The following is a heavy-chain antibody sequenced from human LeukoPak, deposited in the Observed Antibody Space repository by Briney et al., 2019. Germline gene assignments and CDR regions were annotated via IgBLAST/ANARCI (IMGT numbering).Heavy chain of an antibody. D-gene: IGHD5-18*01. V-gene: IGHV4-30-4*01. CDR2: IYYSGST. CDR1: GGSISSGDYY. CDR3: ARGVDTAMYNYYAMDV. J-gene: IGHJ6*02. Sequence: SETLSLTCTVSGGSISSGDYYWSWIRQPPGKGLECIGYIYYSGSTYYNPSLKSRVTISVDTSKNQFSLRLSSVTAADTAVYYCARGVDTAMYNYYAMDVWGQGTTVTVSS.